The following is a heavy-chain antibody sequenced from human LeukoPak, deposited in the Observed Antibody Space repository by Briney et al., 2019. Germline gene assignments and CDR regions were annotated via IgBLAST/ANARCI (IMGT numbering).Heavy chain of an antibody. J-gene: IGHJ5*02. D-gene: IGHD3-3*01. Sequence: PGGSLRLSCAASGFTFSSYAIHWVRQAPGKGLEWVAVILYDGSNKYYADSVKGRFTISRDNAKNSLYLQMNSLRAEDTAVYYCARGTGTIFGVVIKRNWFDPWGQGTLVTVSS. CDR3: ARGTGTIFGVVIKRNWFDP. CDR1: GFTFSSYA. V-gene: IGHV3-30*04. CDR2: ILYDGSNK.